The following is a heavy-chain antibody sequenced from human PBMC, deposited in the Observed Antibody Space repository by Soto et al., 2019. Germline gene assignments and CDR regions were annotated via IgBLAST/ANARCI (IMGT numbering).Heavy chain of an antibody. CDR1: GFTFSSYS. J-gene: IGHJ6*03. Sequence: GGSLRLSCAASGFTFSSYSMNWVRQAPGKGLEWVSSISSSSSYIYYADSVKGRFTISRDNAKNSLYLQMNSLRAEDTAVYYCAREDRGDCSSTSCYGRDYYYYYMDVWGKGTTVTVSS. V-gene: IGHV3-21*01. CDR2: ISSSSSYI. D-gene: IGHD2-2*01. CDR3: AREDRGDCSSTSCYGRDYYYYYMDV.